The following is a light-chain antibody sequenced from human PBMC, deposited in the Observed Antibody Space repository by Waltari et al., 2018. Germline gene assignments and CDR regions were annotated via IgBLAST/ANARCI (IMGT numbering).Light chain of an antibody. J-gene: IGKJ1*01. CDR2: KAS. CDR1: QSISSW. CDR3: KQDNSYFWT. V-gene: IGKV1-5*03. Sequence: DIQMTQSPSTLSASVGDRVTITCRASQSISSWLAWYQQKPGKAPKPLLYKASSLESGVPSRFSGSGSGTEFTLTISSLQPDDFATYYCKQDNSYFWTFGQGTKVEIK.